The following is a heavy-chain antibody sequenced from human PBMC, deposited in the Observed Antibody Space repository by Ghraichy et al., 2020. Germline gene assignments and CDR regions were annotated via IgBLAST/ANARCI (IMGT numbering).Heavy chain of an antibody. CDR3: AKTSSGYYDSSYDY. CDR2: ISGSGGST. CDR1: GFTFSSYA. V-gene: IGHV3-23*01. Sequence: GGSLRLSCAASGFTFSSYAMSWVRQAPGKGLEWVSAISGSGGSTYYADSVKGWFTISRDNSKNTLYLQMNSLRAEDTAVYYCAKTSSGYYDSSYDYWGQGTLVTVSS. J-gene: IGHJ4*02. D-gene: IGHD3-22*01.